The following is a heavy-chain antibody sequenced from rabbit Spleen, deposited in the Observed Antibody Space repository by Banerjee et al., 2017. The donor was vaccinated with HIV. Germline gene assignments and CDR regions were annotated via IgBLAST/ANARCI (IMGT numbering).Heavy chain of an antibody. V-gene: IGHV1S40*01. J-gene: IGHJ4*01. Sequence: QSLEESGGDLVKPGASLTLTCTASGFSFSSTYYMCWVRQAPGKGLEWIACIDAGSSGSTYYASWAKGRFTISKTSSTTVTLQMTSLTAADTATYFCARAPYVGWTGYGYAYYFDLWGQGTLVTVS. CDR3: ARAPYVGWTGYGYAYYFDL. CDR1: GFSFSSTYY. CDR2: IDAGSSGST. D-gene: IGHD6-1*01.